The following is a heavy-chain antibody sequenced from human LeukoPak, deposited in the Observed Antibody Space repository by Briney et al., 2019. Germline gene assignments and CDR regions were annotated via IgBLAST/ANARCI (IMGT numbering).Heavy chain of an antibody. CDR1: GGSISISNYY. D-gene: IGHD1-26*01. CDR3: ARRTSNPVGAIDY. CDR2: ISYSGT. J-gene: IGHJ4*02. V-gene: IGHV4-39*01. Sequence: PSETLSLTCTVSGGSISISNYYWGWIRQPPGRGLEWIGSISYSGTYYNPSLKSRFTISVDTSKNHFSLNLRSVTAADTAVYYCARRTSNPVGAIDYWGQGTLVTVSS.